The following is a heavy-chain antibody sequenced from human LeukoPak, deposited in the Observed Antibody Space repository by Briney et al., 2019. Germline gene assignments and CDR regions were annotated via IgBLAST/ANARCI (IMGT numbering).Heavy chain of an antibody. Sequence: GGSLRLSCAASGFTFSSYGMHWVRQAPGKGLEWVAFIRYDGSNKYYADSVKGRFTISRDNSKNTLYLQMNSLRAEDTAVYYCARYYSSGGGTRDAFDIWGQGTMVTVSS. D-gene: IGHD6-19*01. J-gene: IGHJ3*02. CDR2: IRYDGSNK. CDR1: GFTFSSYG. V-gene: IGHV3-30*02. CDR3: ARYYSSGGGTRDAFDI.